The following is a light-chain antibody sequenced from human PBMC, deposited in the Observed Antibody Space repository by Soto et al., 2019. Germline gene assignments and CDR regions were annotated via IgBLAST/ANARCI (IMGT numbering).Light chain of an antibody. Sequence: EIVLTQSPGTLSLSPGERATLSCRASQSVSSIYLAWYQQKPGQAPRLLIYGASSRATGIPDRFSGSGCGTDFTLTISRLEPEDFAVYYCQQYGSARWTFGQGTKLEI. J-gene: IGKJ1*01. V-gene: IGKV3-20*01. CDR2: GAS. CDR3: QQYGSARWT. CDR1: QSVSSIY.